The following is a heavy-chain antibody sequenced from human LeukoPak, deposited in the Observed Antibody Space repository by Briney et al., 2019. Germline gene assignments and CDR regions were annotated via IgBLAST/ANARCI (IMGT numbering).Heavy chain of an antibody. CDR2: ISAYNGNT. CDR1: GYTFTSYG. V-gene: IGHV1-18*01. Sequence: ASVKVSCKASGYTFTSYGISWVRQAPGQGLEWMGWISAYNGNTNYTQKLQGRVTMTTDTSTSTAYMELRSLRSDDTAVYYCARKPYSGYDVDYWGQGTLVTVSS. CDR3: ARKPYSGYDVDY. J-gene: IGHJ4*02. D-gene: IGHD5-12*01.